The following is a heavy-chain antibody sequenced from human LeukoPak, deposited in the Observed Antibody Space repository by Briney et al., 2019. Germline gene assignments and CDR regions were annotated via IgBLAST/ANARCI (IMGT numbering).Heavy chain of an antibody. CDR3: ARATGTDEFDI. Sequence: GASVKLSCKASGYTFSSYYIHWVRQAPGKGLEWMAWINHNSGGTNYAESFQGRVTITRDMSKNTPYMELNSLRADDTAVYYCARATGTDEFDIWGQGTLVTVSS. CDR1: GYTFSSYY. D-gene: IGHD1-1*01. CDR2: INHNSGGT. J-gene: IGHJ3*02. V-gene: IGHV1-2*02.